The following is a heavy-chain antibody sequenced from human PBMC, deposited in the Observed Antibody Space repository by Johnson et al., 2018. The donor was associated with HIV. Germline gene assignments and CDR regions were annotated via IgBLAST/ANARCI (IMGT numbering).Heavy chain of an antibody. CDR3: AKDAYCSGGRCYGFGAFDI. V-gene: IGHV3-20*04. CDR2: INWNGGST. CDR1: GFTFEDYG. D-gene: IGHD2-15*01. Sequence: EVQLVESGGGAVRPGGSLRLSCVVSGFTFEDYGMSWVRQAPGKGLEWVSAINWNGGSTTYADSVKGRFIISRDNAKNSLYLQMNSLRDEDTAVYYCAKDAYCSGGRCYGFGAFDIWGQGTMVTVSS. J-gene: IGHJ3*02.